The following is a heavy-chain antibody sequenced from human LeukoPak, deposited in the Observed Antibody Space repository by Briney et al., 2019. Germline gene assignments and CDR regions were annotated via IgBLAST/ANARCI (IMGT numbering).Heavy chain of an antibody. D-gene: IGHD3-10*01. CDR1: GFTFSSYS. CDR2: ISSSSSYI. Sequence: PGGSLRLSCAASGFTFSSYSMNWVRQAPGKGLEWVSSISSSSSYIYYADSVKGRFTISRDNAKNSLYLQMSSLRAEDTAVYYCARSPQRQWFGELLPHNYYGMDVWGKGTTVTVSS. J-gene: IGHJ6*04. CDR3: ARSPQRQWFGELLPHNYYGMDV. V-gene: IGHV3-21*01.